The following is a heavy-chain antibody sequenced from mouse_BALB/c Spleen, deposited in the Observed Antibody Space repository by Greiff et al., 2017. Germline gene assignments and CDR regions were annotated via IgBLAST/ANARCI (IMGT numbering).Heavy chain of an antibody. CDR1: GYTFTDYE. V-gene: IGHV1-15*01. J-gene: IGHJ1*01. Sequence: QVQLKESGAELVRPGASVTLSCKASGYTFTDYEMHWVKQTPVHGLEWIGAIDPETGGTAYNQKFKGKATLTADKSSSTAYMELRSLTSEDSAVYYCTRGTVGDWYFDVWGAGTTVTVSA. CDR3: TRGTVGDWYFDV. D-gene: IGHD1-1*01. CDR2: IDPETGGT.